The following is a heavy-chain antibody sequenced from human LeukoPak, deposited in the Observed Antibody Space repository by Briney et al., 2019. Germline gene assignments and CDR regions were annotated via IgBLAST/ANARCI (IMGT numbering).Heavy chain of an antibody. V-gene: IGHV3-30*18. D-gene: IGHD1-26*01. CDR1: GFTFSSYG. J-gene: IGHJ4*02. Sequence: PGGSLRLSCAASGFTFSSYGMHWVRQAPGKGLEWVAVISYDGSNKNYADSVKGRFTISRDISKNTLYLQMNSLRAEDTAVYYCAKDWTSGSYGAWGYLASWGQGALVTVSS. CDR3: AKDWTSGSYGAWGYLAS. CDR2: ISYDGSNK.